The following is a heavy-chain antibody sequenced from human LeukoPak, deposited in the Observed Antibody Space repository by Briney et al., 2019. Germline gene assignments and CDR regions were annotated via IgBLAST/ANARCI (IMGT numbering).Heavy chain of an antibody. J-gene: IGHJ6*02. D-gene: IGHD1-26*01. CDR1: GFTFSSYA. CDR3: ARDGPYSGSPYYGMDV. CDR2: ISYDGSNK. Sequence: GGSLRLSCAASGFTFSSYAMHWVRQAPGKGLEWVAVISYDGSNKYYADSVKGRFTISRDNSKNTLYLQMNSLRAEDTAVYYCARDGPYSGSPYYGMDVWGQGTTATVSS. V-gene: IGHV3-30-3*01.